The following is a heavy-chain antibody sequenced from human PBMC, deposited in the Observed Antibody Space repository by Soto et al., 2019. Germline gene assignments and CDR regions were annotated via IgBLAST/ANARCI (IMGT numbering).Heavy chain of an antibody. J-gene: IGHJ4*02. CDR3: ARSIVVVTALDY. V-gene: IGHV1-3*05. Sequence: QVQLVQSGAEEKKPGASVKVSCKASGYTFTSYAMHWVRQAPGQGLEWMGWINAGNGNTKYSQKFQGRVTITRDTSASKAYMELSSLRSEDTAVYYCARSIVVVTALDYWGQGTLVTVSS. CDR1: GYTFTSYA. D-gene: IGHD2-21*02. CDR2: INAGNGNT.